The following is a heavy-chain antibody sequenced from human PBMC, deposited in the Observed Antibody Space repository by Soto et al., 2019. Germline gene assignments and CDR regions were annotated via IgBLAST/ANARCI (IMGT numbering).Heavy chain of an antibody. V-gene: IGHV1-69*04. Sequence: SVKVSCKASGGTFSSYTISWVRQAPGQGLEWMGRIIPILGIANYAQKFQGRVTITADKSTSTAHMELSSLRSEDTAVYYCARDGRSTIFGVVDYYYYMDDWGKGTMVTVSS. CDR1: GGTFSSYT. J-gene: IGHJ6*03. CDR3: ARDGRSTIFGVVDYYYYMDD. D-gene: IGHD3-3*01. CDR2: IIPILGIA.